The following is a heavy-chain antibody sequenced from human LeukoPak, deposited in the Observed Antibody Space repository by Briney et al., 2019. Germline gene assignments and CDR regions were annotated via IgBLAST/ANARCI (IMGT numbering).Heavy chain of an antibody. CDR3: ARDPPKASGSYFVGGPDY. J-gene: IGHJ4*02. CDR2: IWYDASKK. Sequence: PGRSLRLSCAASGFSFSTYGIHWVRQAPGKGLEWVAMIWYDASKKYFADSEKGRFTISRDNSKNTLYLEMNSLRVEDTAVYYCARDPPKASGSYFVGGPDYWGQGTPVTVSS. D-gene: IGHD3-10*01. V-gene: IGHV3-33*01. CDR1: GFSFSTYG.